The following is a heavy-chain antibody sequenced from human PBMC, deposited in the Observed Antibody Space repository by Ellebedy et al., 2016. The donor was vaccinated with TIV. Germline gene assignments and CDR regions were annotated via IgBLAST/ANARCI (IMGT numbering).Heavy chain of an antibody. CDR1: GFSFSTYS. CDR3: ARPLNNYSDYNGPRGYFDN. Sequence: GGSLRLSCAASGFSFSTYSMNWVRQAPGKGLEWVSSISSSSTYIYYAESVKGRFTTSRDDAKNSLYLQMNSLRAEDTAVYYCARPLNNYSDYNGPRGYFDNWGQGALVTVSS. V-gene: IGHV3-21*01. CDR2: ISSSSTYI. D-gene: IGHD4-11*01. J-gene: IGHJ4*02.